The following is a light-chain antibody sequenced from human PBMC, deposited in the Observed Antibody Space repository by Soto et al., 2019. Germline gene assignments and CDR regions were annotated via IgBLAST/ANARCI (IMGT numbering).Light chain of an antibody. J-gene: IGKJ2*01. V-gene: IGKV1-9*01. CDR1: YDISSS. Sequence: DIQLTQSPSFLSSSVEDRVTISCRTSYDISSSLAWYQQEPGKPPNLLIYDSSTFQTGVPSRFTGSGSGRKFTLTISGLQFGYFVTYFCQQVSHYPYTFGQGTKLKI. CDR2: DSS. CDR3: QQVSHYPYT.